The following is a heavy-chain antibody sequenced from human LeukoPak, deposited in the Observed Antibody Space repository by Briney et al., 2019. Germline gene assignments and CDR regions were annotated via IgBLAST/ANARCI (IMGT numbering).Heavy chain of an antibody. V-gene: IGHV3-30-3*01. CDR1: GFTFSSYA. D-gene: IGHD3-22*01. CDR3: ARIPIPYYDSSGP. Sequence: PGGSLRLSCAASGFTFSSYAMHWVRQAPGKGLEWVAVISYDGSNKYYADSVKGRSTISRDNSKNTLYLQMNSLRAEDTAVYYCARIPIPYYDSSGPWGQGTLVTVSS. J-gene: IGHJ5*02. CDR2: ISYDGSNK.